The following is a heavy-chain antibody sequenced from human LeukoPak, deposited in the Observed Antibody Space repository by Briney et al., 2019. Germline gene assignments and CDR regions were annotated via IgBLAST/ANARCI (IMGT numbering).Heavy chain of an antibody. CDR2: ISGSGGST. CDR3: ANVGSSWIVYYYYGMDV. J-gene: IGHJ6*02. V-gene: IGHV3-23*01. CDR1: GFTFSSYA. D-gene: IGHD6-13*01. Sequence: PGGSLRLSCAASGFTFSSYAMSWVRLAPGKGLEWVSAISGSGGSTYYADSVKGRFTISRDNSKNTLYLQMNSLRAEDTAVYYCANVGSSWIVYYYYGMDVWGQGTTVTVSS.